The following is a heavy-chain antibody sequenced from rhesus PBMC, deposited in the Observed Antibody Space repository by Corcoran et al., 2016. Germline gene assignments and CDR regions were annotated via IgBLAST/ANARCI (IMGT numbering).Heavy chain of an antibody. Sequence: QVQLQESGPGLVKPSETLSLTCAVSSGSISADSYWSWIRQPPGKGLEWIGYIYGSGGGTNYNPSLKNRVTISIDTSKNQFSLKLSSVTAADTAVYYWARGPLYMNAEYFEVWGQGALVTVSS. CDR3: ARGPLYMNAEYFEV. CDR2: IYGSGGGT. CDR1: SGSISADSY. J-gene: IGHJ1*01. D-gene: IGHD1-44*01. V-gene: IGHV4-106*01.